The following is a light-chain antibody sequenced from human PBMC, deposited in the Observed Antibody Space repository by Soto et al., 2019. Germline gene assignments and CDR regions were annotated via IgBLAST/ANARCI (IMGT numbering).Light chain of an antibody. CDR3: CSYAGSSTFWV. V-gene: IGLV2-23*03. CDR1: SSDVGSYNL. J-gene: IGLJ3*02. CDR2: EGS. Sequence: QSALTQPASVSGSPGQLITISCTGTSSDVGSYNLVSWYQQHPGKAPKLMIYEGSKWPSGVSNRFSGSKSGNTASLTISGLQAEDEADYYCCSYAGSSTFWVFGGGTKLTVL.